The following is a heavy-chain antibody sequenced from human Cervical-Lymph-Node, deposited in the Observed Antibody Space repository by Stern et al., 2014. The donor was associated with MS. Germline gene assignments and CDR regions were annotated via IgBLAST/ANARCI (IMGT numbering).Heavy chain of an antibody. V-gene: IGHV4-61*01. Sequence: QVQLQESGPGLVKPSETLSLTCRVSGGSVRSGTYYWSWFRQPPGKGLEWIGYVSYSGSTNDNPSLDSRATISVDTSKNQFSLTLRSVTAADTAVYYCARGRGINGDYYYFDDWGQGTLVPVSS. CDR2: VSYSGST. J-gene: IGHJ4*02. CDR1: GGSVRSGTYY. D-gene: IGHD4-17*01. CDR3: ARGRGINGDYYYFDD.